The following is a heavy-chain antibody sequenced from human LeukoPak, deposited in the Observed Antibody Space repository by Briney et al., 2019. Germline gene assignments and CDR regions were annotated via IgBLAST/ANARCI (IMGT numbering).Heavy chain of an antibody. D-gene: IGHD5-18*01. CDR3: ATDSYGSANDAFDI. V-gene: IGHV4-59*08. CDR1: GGSISSYY. J-gene: IGHJ3*02. CDR2: IYYSGST. Sequence: SETLSLTCTVSGGSISSYYWSWIRQPPGKGLEWIGYIYYSGSTNYNPSLKSRVTISVDTSKNQFSLKLSSVTAADTAVYYCATDSYGSANDAFDIWGQGTMVTVSS.